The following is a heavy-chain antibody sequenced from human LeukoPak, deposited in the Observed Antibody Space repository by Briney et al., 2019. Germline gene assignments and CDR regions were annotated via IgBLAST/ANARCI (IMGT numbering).Heavy chain of an antibody. Sequence: ASVKVSCKASGYSFTDYYIHWVRQAPEQGLEWMGWINPNSHGINYAQKFQGRVTMTRDTSISTAYMNLSRLRSDDTAVYYCARVKALGIVGSTTVLDPWGQGTLVTVSS. J-gene: IGHJ5*02. CDR1: GYSFTDYY. CDR3: ARVKALGIVGSTTVLDP. CDR2: INPNSHGI. D-gene: IGHD1-26*01. V-gene: IGHV1-2*02.